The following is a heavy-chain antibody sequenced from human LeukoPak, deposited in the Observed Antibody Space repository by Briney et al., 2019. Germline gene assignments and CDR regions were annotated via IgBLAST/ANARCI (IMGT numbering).Heavy chain of an antibody. CDR3: ARGWSLRPTPYYYYMDV. CDR2: IYSGGST. CDR1: GFTVSSNY. Sequence: GGSLRLSCAASGFTVSSNYMSWVRQAPGKGLEWVSVIYSGGSTYYADSVKGRFTISRDNSKNTLYLQMNSLRAEDTAVYYCARGWSLRPTPYYYYMDVWGKGTTVTVSS. J-gene: IGHJ6*03. D-gene: IGHD6-13*01. V-gene: IGHV3-66*01.